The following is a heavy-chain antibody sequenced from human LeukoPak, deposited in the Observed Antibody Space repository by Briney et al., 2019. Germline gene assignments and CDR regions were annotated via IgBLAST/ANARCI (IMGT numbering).Heavy chain of an antibody. D-gene: IGHD5-24*01. Sequence: GGSLRLSCAASGFTFSDSYMTWVRQAPGKGVEWVAYISGSGHDINYSDSVKGRFTISRDNAKNSLYLQMSSLRVEDTAVYYCARARWYSCDYWGQGTLVTVSS. CDR1: GFTFSDSY. J-gene: IGHJ4*02. V-gene: IGHV3-11*04. CDR3: ARARWYSCDY. CDR2: ISGSGHDI.